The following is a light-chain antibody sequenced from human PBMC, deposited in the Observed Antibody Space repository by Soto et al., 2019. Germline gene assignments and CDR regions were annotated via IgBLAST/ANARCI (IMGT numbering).Light chain of an antibody. Sequence: DIVLTQSPGTLSLSPGERATISCRASQRVSSGYLAWYQQQPGQAPRLLIYGASNRATDIPNRFSGRGSGTDFTLTISRLEPEDCAVYYCQHYGSSPPSSTCGQGTRLEI. CDR1: QRVSSGY. CDR2: GAS. CDR3: QHYGSSPPSST. J-gene: IGKJ5*01. V-gene: IGKV3-20*01.